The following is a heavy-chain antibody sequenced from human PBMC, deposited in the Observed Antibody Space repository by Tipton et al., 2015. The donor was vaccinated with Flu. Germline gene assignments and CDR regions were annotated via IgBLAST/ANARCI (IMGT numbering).Heavy chain of an antibody. D-gene: IGHD4-11*01. CDR2: IYTSGRT. Sequence: TLSLTCTVSGGSIISGSHYWSWIRQPAGKGLEWIGRIYTSGRTDYNPSLKSRITISVDTSNNLFSLNLRSVSAADTAVYYCARRDYSNYVSEPKNWFDSWGQGILVTVSS. CDR3: ARRDYSNYVSEPKNWFDS. J-gene: IGHJ5*01. V-gene: IGHV4-61*02. CDR1: GGSIISGSHY.